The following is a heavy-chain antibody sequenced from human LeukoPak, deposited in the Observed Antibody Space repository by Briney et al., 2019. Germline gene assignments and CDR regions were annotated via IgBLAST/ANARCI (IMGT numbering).Heavy chain of an antibody. Sequence: GGSLGLSCAASGFTFRNYVIHWVRQAPGKGLEWVANIEEDGSEKYYVDSVRGRFTISRDNAKNSLYLQMHRLRAEDTAVYYCARDRSPSYWGQGTLVTVSS. V-gene: IGHV3-7*03. CDR1: GFTFRNYV. CDR2: IEEDGSEK. CDR3: ARDRSPSY. J-gene: IGHJ4*02.